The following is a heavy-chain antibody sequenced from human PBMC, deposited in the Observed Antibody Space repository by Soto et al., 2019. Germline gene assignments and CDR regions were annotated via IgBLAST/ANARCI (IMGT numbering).Heavy chain of an antibody. J-gene: IGHJ3*02. Sequence: EVQLVESGGGLVQPGRSLRLSCVASGFTFDDYAMHWVRQAPGRGLEWVSGINWNSDDIAYADSLKGRFTISRDNAKNSLYLQMNSLRAEDTALYYCTRDRESRLTVFDIWGQGTMVTVSS. D-gene: IGHD2-21*02. V-gene: IGHV3-9*01. CDR2: INWNSDDI. CDR3: TRDRESRLTVFDI. CDR1: GFTFDDYA.